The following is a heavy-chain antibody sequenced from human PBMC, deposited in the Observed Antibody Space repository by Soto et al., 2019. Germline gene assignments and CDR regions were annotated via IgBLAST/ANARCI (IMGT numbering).Heavy chain of an antibody. CDR1: GYTFTSYY. V-gene: IGHV1-46*03. Sequence: ASVKVSCKASGYTFTSYYMHWVRQAPGQGLEWMGIINPSGGSTSYAQKFQGRVTMTRDTSTSTVYMELSSLGSEETAVYYCARQKAADYYGSGSYYNGPDAFDIWGQGTMVTVSS. CDR3: ARQKAADYYGSGSYYNGPDAFDI. D-gene: IGHD3-10*01. CDR2: INPSGGST. J-gene: IGHJ3*02.